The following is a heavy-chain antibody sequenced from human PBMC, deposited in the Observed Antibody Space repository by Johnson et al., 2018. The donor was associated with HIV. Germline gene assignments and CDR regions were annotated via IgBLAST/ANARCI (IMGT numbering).Heavy chain of an antibody. J-gene: IGHJ3*02. CDR1: GFTFDDFA. CDR3: AKPYYYDSSDAFDI. Sequence: VQLVESGGGLVQPGRSLRLSCAASGFTFDDFAMHWVRQAPGQGLEWVSGISWDSGSIVYAASVKGRFTISRDNAKNSLYLQMNSLRAEDTVLYYCAKPYYYDSSDAFDIWGQGTMVTVSS. CDR2: ISWDSGSI. D-gene: IGHD3-22*01. V-gene: IGHV3-9*01.